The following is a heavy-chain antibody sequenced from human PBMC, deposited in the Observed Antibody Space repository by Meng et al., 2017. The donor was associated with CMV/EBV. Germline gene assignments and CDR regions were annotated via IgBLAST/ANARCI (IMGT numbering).Heavy chain of an antibody. D-gene: IGHD6-19*01. CDR2: IYYSGST. V-gene: IGHV4-39*07. CDR3: ARDSAVAGVVDY. J-gene: IGHJ4*02. Sequence: QLMEPVPGLVKPSETLALNCIGCGGCSSSRSYYWGWIRQPPGKGLEWIGSIYYSGSTYYNPSLKSRVTISVDTSKNQFSLKLSSVTAADTAVYYCARDSAVAGVVDYWGQGTLVTVSS. CDR1: GGCSSSRSYY.